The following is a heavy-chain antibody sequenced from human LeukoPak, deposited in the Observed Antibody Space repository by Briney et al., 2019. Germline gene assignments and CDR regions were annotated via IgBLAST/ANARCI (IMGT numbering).Heavy chain of an antibody. V-gene: IGHV1-58*01. J-gene: IGHJ6*02. CDR1: GFTFTSSA. CDR3: AAGTQWELNYYYYGMDV. D-gene: IGHD1-26*01. CDR2: IVVGSGNT. Sequence: VASVNVSCKASGFTFTSSAVQWVRQARGQRLEWIGWIVVGSGNTNYAQKFQERVTITRDMSTSTAYMELSSLRSEDTAVYYCAAGTQWELNYYYYGMDVWGQGTTVTVSS.